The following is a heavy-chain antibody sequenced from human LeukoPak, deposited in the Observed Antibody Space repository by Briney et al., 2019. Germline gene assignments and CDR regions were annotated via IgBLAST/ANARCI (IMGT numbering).Heavy chain of an antibody. CDR3: AREIVGAARGRCDY. J-gene: IGHJ4*02. Sequence: GGSLRLSCAASGFTFSSYWMSWVRQAPGKGLEWVANIKHDGSEKYYVDSVKGGFTISRDNPKNSLYLQINSLRAEDTAVYCCAREIVGAARGRCDYGGQGTLVTVSS. V-gene: IGHV3-7*01. D-gene: IGHD1-26*01. CDR2: IKHDGSEK. CDR1: GFTFSSYW.